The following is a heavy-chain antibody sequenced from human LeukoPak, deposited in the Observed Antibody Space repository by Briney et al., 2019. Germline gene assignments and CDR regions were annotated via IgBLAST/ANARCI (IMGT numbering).Heavy chain of an antibody. CDR2: ISSSSSYI. D-gene: IGHD3-3*01. CDR1: GFTFSSYS. V-gene: IGHV3-21*04. CDR3: AKRYDFWGFDP. Sequence: GGSLRLSCAASGFTFSSYSMNWVRQAPGKGLEWVSSISSSSSYIYYADSVKGRFTISRDNSKNTLYLQMNSLRAEDTAVYYCAKRYDFWGFDPWGQGTLVTVSS. J-gene: IGHJ5*02.